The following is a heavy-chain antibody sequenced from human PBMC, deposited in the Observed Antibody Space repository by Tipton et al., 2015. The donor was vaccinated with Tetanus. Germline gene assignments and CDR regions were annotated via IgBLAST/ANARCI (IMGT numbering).Heavy chain of an antibody. CDR3: TKDVGIVLFDY. D-gene: IGHD2-8*01. CDR1: GFNFNSSA. CDR2: ISGGGHNT. Sequence: SLRLSCAASGFNFNSSAMHWVRQAPGEGLEWVSTISGGGHNTHYADSVQGRFTISRDNSKNTMYLQMNSLRAEDTAVYYCTKDVGIVLFDYWGQGTLVTVSS. V-gene: IGHV3-23*01. J-gene: IGHJ4*02.